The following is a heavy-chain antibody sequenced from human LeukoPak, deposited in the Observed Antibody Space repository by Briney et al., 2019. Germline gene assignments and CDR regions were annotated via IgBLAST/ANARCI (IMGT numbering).Heavy chain of an antibody. V-gene: IGHV4-39*07. J-gene: IGHJ5*02. CDR1: GGSISSSTYY. CDR3: AGGIGYATSPADH. D-gene: IGHD6-13*01. CDR2: IYYSGST. Sequence: SETLSLTCTVSGGSISSSTYYWGWIRQPPGKGLEWIGSIYYSGSTYYNPSLKSRVTISVDTSKNQFSLKLTSVTAADTAVYFCAGGIGYATSPADHLGQGTLVTVSS.